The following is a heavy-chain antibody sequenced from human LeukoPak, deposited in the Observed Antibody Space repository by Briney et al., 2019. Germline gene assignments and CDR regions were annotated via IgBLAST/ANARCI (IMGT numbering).Heavy chain of an antibody. CDR2: IYYSERT. Sequence: SETLSLTCTVPGYSISSGHYLGWPRPPPGEGLEGIGCIYYSERTYYNPSLKSRVTTSEDTSKNQFSLKLSSVTAADTAVYYCAEVQYQLLKYWGQGTLVTVSS. CDR3: AEVQYQLLKY. CDR1: GYSISSGHY. V-gene: IGHV4-38-2*02. D-gene: IGHD2-2*01. J-gene: IGHJ4*02.